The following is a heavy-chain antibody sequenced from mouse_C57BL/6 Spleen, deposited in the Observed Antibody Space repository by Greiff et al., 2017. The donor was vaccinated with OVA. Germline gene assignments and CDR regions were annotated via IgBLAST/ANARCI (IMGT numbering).Heavy chain of an antibody. V-gene: IGHV1-5*01. D-gene: IGHD2-4*01. Sequence: VQLQQSGTVLARPGASVKMSCKTSGYTFTSYWMHWVKQRPGQGLEWIGAIYPGNSDTSYNQKLKGKAKLTAVTSASTAYMELSSLTNEDSAVYYWTRRGGIYYDYDVDYWGQGTTLTVSS. J-gene: IGHJ2*01. CDR1: GYTFTSYW. CDR3: TRRGGIYYDYDVDY. CDR2: IYPGNSDT.